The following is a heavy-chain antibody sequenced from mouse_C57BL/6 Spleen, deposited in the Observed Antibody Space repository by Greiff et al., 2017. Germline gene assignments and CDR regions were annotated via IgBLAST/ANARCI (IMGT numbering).Heavy chain of an antibody. Sequence: VQLVESGPGLVAPSQRLSITCTVSGFSLTSYAISWVRQPPGKGLEWLGVIWTGGGTNYNSALKSRLSISKDNSKSQVFLKMNSLQTDDTARYYCARRDYGSLHWYFDVWGTGTKVTVSS. CDR1: GFSLTSYA. V-gene: IGHV2-9-1*01. J-gene: IGHJ1*03. CDR2: IWTGGGT. CDR3: ARRDYGSLHWYFDV. D-gene: IGHD1-1*01.